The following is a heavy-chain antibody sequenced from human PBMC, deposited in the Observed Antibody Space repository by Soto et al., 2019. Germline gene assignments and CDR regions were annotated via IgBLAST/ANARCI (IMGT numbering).Heavy chain of an antibody. Sequence: GGSLRLSCAASGFTFSSYSMNWVRQAPGKGLEWVSSISSSSSYIYYADSVKGRFTISRDNAKNSLYLQMNSLRAEDTAVYYCAREMEQNPFGFDDYWGQGTLVTVSS. CDR2: ISSSSSYI. CDR1: GFTFSSYS. V-gene: IGHV3-21*01. D-gene: IGHD1-1*01. CDR3: AREMEQNPFGFDDY. J-gene: IGHJ4*02.